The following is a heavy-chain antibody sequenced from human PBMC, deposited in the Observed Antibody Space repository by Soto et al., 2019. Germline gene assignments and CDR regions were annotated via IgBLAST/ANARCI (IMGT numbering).Heavy chain of an antibody. CDR1: GGSFSGYY. J-gene: IGHJ5*02. CDR3: ERGRITGTRDNWFDP. CDR2: INHSGST. Sequence: KSSETLSLTCAVYGGSFSGYYWSWIRQPPGKGLEWIGEINHSGSTNYNPSLKSRVTISVDTSKNQFSLKLSSVTAADTAVYYCERGRITGTRDNWFDPWGQGTLVTVYS. D-gene: IGHD1-7*01. V-gene: IGHV4-34*01.